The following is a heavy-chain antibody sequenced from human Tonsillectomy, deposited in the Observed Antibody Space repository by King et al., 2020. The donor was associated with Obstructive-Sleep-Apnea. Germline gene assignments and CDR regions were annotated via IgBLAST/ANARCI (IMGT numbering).Heavy chain of an antibody. V-gene: IGHV1-18*04. Sequence: QLVQSGAEMKKPGASVKVSCKASGYTFTSYGITWVRQAPGQGLEWMGWVSAYNGNTNYAQKFQDRVAMTTDTSTSTAYMELRSLRSDDTAVYYCARVADFWSGYSDFDPWGQGTLVTVSS. CDR3: ARVADFWSGYSDFDP. CDR1: GYTFTSYG. J-gene: IGHJ5*02. CDR2: VSAYNGNT. D-gene: IGHD3-3*01.